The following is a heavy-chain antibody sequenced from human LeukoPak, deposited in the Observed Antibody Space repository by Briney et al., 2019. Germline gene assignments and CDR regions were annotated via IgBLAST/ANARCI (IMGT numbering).Heavy chain of an antibody. D-gene: IGHD2-21*02. CDR3: AKGLPSLAYCGGDCYYFDY. J-gene: IGHJ4*02. Sequence: GGSLRLSCAASGFTFNSYGMHWVRQAPGKGLEWVSAISGSGGSTYYADSVKGRFTISRDNSKNTLYLQMNSLRAEDTAVYYCAKGLPSLAYCGGDCYYFDYWGQGTLVTVSS. V-gene: IGHV3-23*01. CDR1: GFTFNSYG. CDR2: ISGSGGST.